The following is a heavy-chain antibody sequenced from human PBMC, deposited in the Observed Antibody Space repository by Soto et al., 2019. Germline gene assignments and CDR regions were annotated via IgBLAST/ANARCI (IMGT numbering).Heavy chain of an antibody. J-gene: IGHJ4*02. CDR1: GGSISRSSYY. V-gene: IGHV4-39*01. D-gene: IGHD3-10*01. Sequence: QLQLQESGPGLVKPSETLSLTCTVSGGSISRSSYYWGWIRQPPGKGLEWIGSIYYSGSTHYNPSLTRXAXIXVDTSRHQFSLKLSSVTAADTAVYYCATLWFGAADYWGQGTLVTVSS. CDR2: IYYSGST. CDR3: ATLWFGAADY.